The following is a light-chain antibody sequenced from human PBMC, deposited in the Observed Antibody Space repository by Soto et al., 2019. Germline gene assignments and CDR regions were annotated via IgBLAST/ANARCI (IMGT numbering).Light chain of an antibody. V-gene: IGKV1-9*01. CDR2: AAS. Sequence: DIQLTQSPSFLSASVGDRVTITCRASQGISSYLAWYQQKPGKAPKLLIYAASTLQSGVPSRFSGSGSGTEFPLTLSSLQPADFATYYCQQLYDYPITFGQGTRLENK. CDR3: QQLYDYPIT. J-gene: IGKJ5*01. CDR1: QGISSY.